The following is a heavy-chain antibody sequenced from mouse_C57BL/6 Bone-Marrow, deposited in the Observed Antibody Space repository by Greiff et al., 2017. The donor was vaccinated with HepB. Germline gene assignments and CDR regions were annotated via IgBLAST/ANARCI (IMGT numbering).Heavy chain of an antibody. CDR3: AGGYYGSWYFDV. V-gene: IGHV1-81*01. CDR2: IYPRSGNT. CDR1: GYTFTSYG. Sequence: QVQLKESGAELARPGASVKLSCKASGYTFTSYGISWVKQRTGQGLEWIGEIYPRSGNTYYNEKFKGKATLTADKSSSTAYMELRSLTSEDSAVYFCAGGYYGSWYFDVWGTGTTVTVSS. D-gene: IGHD1-1*01. J-gene: IGHJ1*03.